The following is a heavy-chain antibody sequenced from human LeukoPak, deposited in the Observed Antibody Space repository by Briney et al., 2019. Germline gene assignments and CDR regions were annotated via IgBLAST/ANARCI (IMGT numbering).Heavy chain of an antibody. Sequence: GASVKVSCKASGGTFSSYAISWVRQAPGQGLEWMGRIIPILGIANYAQKFQGRVTITAGKSTSTAYMELSSLRSEDTAVYYCARDRYSYGNFDYWGQGTLVTVSS. CDR3: ARDRYSYGNFDY. CDR2: IIPILGIA. J-gene: IGHJ4*02. CDR1: GGTFSSYA. D-gene: IGHD5-18*01. V-gene: IGHV1-69*04.